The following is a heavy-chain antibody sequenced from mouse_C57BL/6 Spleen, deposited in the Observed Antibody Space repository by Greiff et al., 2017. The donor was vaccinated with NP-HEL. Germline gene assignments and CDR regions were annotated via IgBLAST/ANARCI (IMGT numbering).Heavy chain of an antibody. Sequence: EVQLQQSGAELVRPGASVKLSCTASGFNIKDDYMHWVKQRPEQGLEWIGWIDPENGDTEYASKFQGKATITADTSSNTAYLQLSSLTSEDTAVYYCTSPGDGAMDYWGQGTSVTVSS. CDR1: GFNIKDDY. V-gene: IGHV14-4*01. D-gene: IGHD2-3*01. CDR2: IDPENGDT. J-gene: IGHJ4*01. CDR3: TSPGDGAMDY.